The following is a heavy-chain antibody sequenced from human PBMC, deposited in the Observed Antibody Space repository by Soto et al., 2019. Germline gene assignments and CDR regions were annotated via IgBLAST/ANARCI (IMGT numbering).Heavy chain of an antibody. V-gene: IGHV1-69*01. D-gene: IGHD3-10*01. CDR1: GGTFSSYA. J-gene: IGHJ5*02. Sequence: QVQLVQSGAEVKKPGSSVKVSCKASGGTFSSYAISWVRQAPGQGFEWMGGIIPIFGTANYAQKFQGRVTITADESTSTAYMELSSLRSEDTPVYYCARNGISGSGSYYPLWFDPWGQGTLVTVSS. CDR3: ARNGISGSGSYYPLWFDP. CDR2: IIPIFGTA.